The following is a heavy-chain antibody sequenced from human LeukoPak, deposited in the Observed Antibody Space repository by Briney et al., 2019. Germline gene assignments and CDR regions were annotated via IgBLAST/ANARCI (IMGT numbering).Heavy chain of an antibody. Sequence: GGSLRPSCAASAFTFSIYWMHWVRQAPGKGLVWVSRINTDGSSTSYADSVKDGFTISRDNAKNTLYLQMTSLRAEDTAVYCCARDEDGSYRWGQGTLVTVSS. J-gene: IGHJ5*02. CDR2: INTDGSST. D-gene: IGHD1-26*01. V-gene: IGHV3-74*01. CDR1: AFTFSIYW. CDR3: ARDEDGSYR.